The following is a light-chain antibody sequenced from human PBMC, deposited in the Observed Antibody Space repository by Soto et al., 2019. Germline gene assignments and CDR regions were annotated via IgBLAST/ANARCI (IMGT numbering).Light chain of an antibody. Sequence: EIVLTQSPATLSLSPGERATLSCRASQSVINYLAWYQQKPGQAPRLLIYDTSNRATGIPARFSGSGSGTDFTLIISSLDPEDFAFYYCQQRANWPLTFGGGTKVEIK. CDR1: QSVINY. CDR2: DTS. V-gene: IGKV3-11*01. J-gene: IGKJ4*01. CDR3: QQRANWPLT.